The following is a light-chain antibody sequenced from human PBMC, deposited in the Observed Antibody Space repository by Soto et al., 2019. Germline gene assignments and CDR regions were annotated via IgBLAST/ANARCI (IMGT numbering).Light chain of an antibody. CDR3: QQYNKRPSIT. V-gene: IGKV3-15*01. CDR2: GAS. CDR1: QSVSTY. Sequence: EIVLTQSPATLSLSPGERATLSCRASQSVSTYVTYLAWYQQKPGQAPRLLIYGASTRASGIPARFSGSGSGTEFTLTISSLQSEDSAVYYCQQYNKRPSITFGQGTRLEIK. J-gene: IGKJ5*01.